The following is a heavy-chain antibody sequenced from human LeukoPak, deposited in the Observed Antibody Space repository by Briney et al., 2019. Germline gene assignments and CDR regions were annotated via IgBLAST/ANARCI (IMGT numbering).Heavy chain of an antibody. D-gene: IGHD1-14*01. J-gene: IGHJ3*02. Sequence: GESLKISCKGFGYTFTTYRIGWVRQMPGKGLEWMGVIYPGDSDTRYSPSFQGQVTISADKSISTAYLQWASLKASDTAMYYCARSEPRGRSFDIWGQGTMVTVSS. CDR1: GYTFTTYR. CDR2: IYPGDSDT. V-gene: IGHV5-51*01. CDR3: ARSEPRGRSFDI.